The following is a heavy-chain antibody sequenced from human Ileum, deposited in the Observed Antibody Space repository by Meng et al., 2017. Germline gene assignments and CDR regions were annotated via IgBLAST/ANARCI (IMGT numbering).Heavy chain of an antibody. CDR3: AKGRCDSPYSEIDY. CDR1: GFTFSNYA. Sequence: GGSLRLSCATSGFTFSNYAMSWVRQAPGKGLEWVSVIRGSGGDTFYADSVKGRFTISRDNSKNTIYLQMNSLRAEDTALFYCAKGRCDSPYSEIDYWGQGTLVTVSS. D-gene: IGHD1-26*01. V-gene: IGHV3-23*01. J-gene: IGHJ4*02. CDR2: IRGSGGDT.